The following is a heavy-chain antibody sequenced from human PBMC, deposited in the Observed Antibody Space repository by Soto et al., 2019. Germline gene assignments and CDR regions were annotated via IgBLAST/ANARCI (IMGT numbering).Heavy chain of an antibody. J-gene: IGHJ6*02. CDR2: IGTAGDT. CDR1: GFTFSSYD. D-gene: IGHD6-19*01. CDR3: AREGIAVAGTAGYYGMDV. V-gene: IGHV3-13*01. Sequence: RLSCAAPGFTFSSYDMHWVRQATGRGLEWVSAIGTAGDTYYPGSVKGRFTISRENAKNSLYLQMNSLRAGDTAVYYCAREGIAVAGTAGYYGMDVWGQGTTVTVSS.